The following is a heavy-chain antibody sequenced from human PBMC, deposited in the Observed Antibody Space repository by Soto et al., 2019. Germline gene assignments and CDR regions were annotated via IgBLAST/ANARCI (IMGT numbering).Heavy chain of an antibody. Sequence: QVQLVESGGGVVQPGRSLRLSCAASGFTFSSFAMHWVRQSPGKGLEWVAFISHDESIQYYADSVKGRFTISRDNSKNTLCLQMYSLRTEDTAVYYCAIDYCGDCYGYFQHWGQGTLVTVSS. CDR2: ISHDESIQ. CDR1: GFTFSSFA. V-gene: IGHV3-30-3*01. CDR3: AIDYCGDCYGYFQH. J-gene: IGHJ1*01. D-gene: IGHD2-21*02.